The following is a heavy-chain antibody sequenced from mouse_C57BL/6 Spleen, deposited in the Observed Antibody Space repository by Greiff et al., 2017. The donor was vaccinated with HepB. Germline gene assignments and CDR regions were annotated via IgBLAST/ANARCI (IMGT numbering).Heavy chain of an antibody. J-gene: IGHJ2*01. D-gene: IGHD2-1*01. CDR2: INPNNGGT. CDR3: VYYGNFGFDY. V-gene: IGHV1-26*01. Sequence: EVQLQQSGPELVKPGASVKISCKASGYTFTDYYMNWVKQSHGKSLEWIGDINPNNGGTSYNQKFKGKATLTVDKSSSTAYMELRSLTSEDSAVYYCVYYGNFGFDYWGQGTTLTVSS. CDR1: GYTFTDYY.